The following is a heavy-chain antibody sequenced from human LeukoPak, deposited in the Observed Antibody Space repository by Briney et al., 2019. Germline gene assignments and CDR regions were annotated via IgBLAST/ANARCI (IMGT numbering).Heavy chain of an antibody. CDR1: GFTFSDYY. CDR2: ISSSGSTI. V-gene: IGHV3-11*01. J-gene: IGHJ3*02. Sequence: GGSLRLSCAASGFTFSDYYMSWIRQAPRKGLEWVSYISSSGSTIYYADSVKGRFTISRDNAKNSLYLQMNSLRAEDTAVYYCARAITFHVDAFDIWGQGTMVTVSS. D-gene: IGHD3-16*01. CDR3: ARAITFHVDAFDI.